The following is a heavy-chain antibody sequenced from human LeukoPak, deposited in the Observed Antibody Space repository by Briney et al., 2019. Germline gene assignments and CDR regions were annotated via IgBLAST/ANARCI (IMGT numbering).Heavy chain of an antibody. CDR3: ARGVAPRFDF. CDR1: GDSVSSTSAT. V-gene: IGHV6-1*01. Sequence: SQTLSLTCVISGDSVSSTSATWSWIRHSPSRGLEWLGRTYYRSNWYSEYAVSVTSRITISADASNNQFSLQLNSVRPDDTAIYYSARGVAPRFDFWGQGTLITVSS. CDR2: TYYRSNWYS. J-gene: IGHJ4*02.